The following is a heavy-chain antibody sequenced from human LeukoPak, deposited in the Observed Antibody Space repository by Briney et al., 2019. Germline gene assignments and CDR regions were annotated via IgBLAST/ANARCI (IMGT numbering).Heavy chain of an antibody. CDR3: ATFITGLDVDYYGMDV. D-gene: IGHD3-22*01. V-gene: IGHV1-24*01. CDR2: FDPEDGET. Sequence: ASVKVSCKVCGYTLTELSMHWVRQAPGKGLEWMGGFDPEDGETIYAQKFQGRVTMTEDTSTDTAYMELSSLRSEDTAVYYCATFITGLDVDYYGMDVWGQGTTVTVSS. J-gene: IGHJ6*02. CDR1: GYTLTELS.